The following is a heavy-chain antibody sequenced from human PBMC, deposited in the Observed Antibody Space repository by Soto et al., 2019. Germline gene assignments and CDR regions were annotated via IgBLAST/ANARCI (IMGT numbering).Heavy chain of an antibody. Sequence: PWGSLRLSCAVSGFTFSSYGMHWVRQAPGKGLEWVAVIWYDESNKYYADSVKGRFTISRDNSKNTMYLKMNSLRAEDTAVYYCGGESGGHSAATDSWGDGTLVASSS. CDR3: GGESGGHSAATDS. CDR1: GFTFSSYG. D-gene: IGHD6-13*01. CDR2: IWYDESNK. V-gene: IGHV3-33*01. J-gene: IGHJ5*01.